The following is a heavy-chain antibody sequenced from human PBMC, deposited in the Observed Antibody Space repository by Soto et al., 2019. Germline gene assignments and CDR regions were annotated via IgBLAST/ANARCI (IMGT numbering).Heavy chain of an antibody. V-gene: IGHV1-8*01. J-gene: IGHJ3*02. CDR2: MNPNSANT. CDR1: GYTFTSYD. CDR3: ARERSSGAFDI. Sequence: QVQLVQSGAEVKKPGASVKVSCKTSGYTFTSYDINWVRQATGQGLEWMGWMNPNSANTAYAQKFQGRVTTTRNTSIITAYMELSSLRSEDTAVYYCARERSSGAFDIWGQGTMVTVSS. D-gene: IGHD1-26*01.